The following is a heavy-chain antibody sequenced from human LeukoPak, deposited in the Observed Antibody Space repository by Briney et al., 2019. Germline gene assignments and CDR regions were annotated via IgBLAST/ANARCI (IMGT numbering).Heavy chain of an antibody. J-gene: IGHJ3*02. V-gene: IGHV1-69*02. CDR3: AKSLGATHDALDI. Sequence: SVKVSCKASGGTFSSYNISWVRQAPGQGLEWMGRIIPILGIANYAQKFQGRVTITADKSMSTAYMELSILRSEDTAVYYCAKSLGATHDALDIWGQGRMVTVSS. CDR2: IIPILGIA. CDR1: GGTFSSYN. D-gene: IGHD1-26*01.